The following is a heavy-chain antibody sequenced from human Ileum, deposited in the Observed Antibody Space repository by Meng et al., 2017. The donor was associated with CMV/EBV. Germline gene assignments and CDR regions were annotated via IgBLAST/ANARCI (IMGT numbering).Heavy chain of an antibody. V-gene: IGHV1-69*05. Sequence: KISCKASGGTFSSYAISWVRQAPGQGLEWMGGIIPIFGTANYAQKFQGRVTITTDESTSTAYMELSSLRSEDTAVYYCARARGGPYYDFWSGCLDYWGQGTLVTVSS. J-gene: IGHJ4*02. CDR3: ARARGGPYYDFWSGCLDY. D-gene: IGHD3-3*01. CDR2: IIPIFGTA. CDR1: GGTFSSYA.